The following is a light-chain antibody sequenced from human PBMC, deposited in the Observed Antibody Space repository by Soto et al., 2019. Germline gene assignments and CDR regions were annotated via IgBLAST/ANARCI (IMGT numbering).Light chain of an antibody. CDR2: DVS. Sequence: QSVLTQPASVSGSPGQSITISCTGTSSDVVCYNYVSWYQQHPGKAPKLMIYDVSNRPSGVSNRFSGSKSGNTASLTISGLQAEDEADYYCSSYTSSSFYVFGTGTKLTVL. CDR3: SSYTSSSFYV. CDR1: SSDVVCYNY. J-gene: IGLJ1*01. V-gene: IGLV2-14*01.